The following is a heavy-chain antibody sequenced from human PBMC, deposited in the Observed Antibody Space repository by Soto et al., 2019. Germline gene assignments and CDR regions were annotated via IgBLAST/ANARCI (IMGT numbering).Heavy chain of an antibody. V-gene: IGHV1-18*04. D-gene: IGHD3-22*01. J-gene: IGHJ4*02. Sequence: GASVKVSCKASGYTFNYYGISWVRQAPGQGLEWVGWISAHNGDTKYAQNLQGRLTLTTDTSTSTAYMELTSLTSDDTAVYYCARDWSRYFDSSGLMWFYWGQGXLVTVYS. CDR1: GYTFNYYG. CDR2: ISAHNGDT. CDR3: ARDWSRYFDSSGLMWFY.